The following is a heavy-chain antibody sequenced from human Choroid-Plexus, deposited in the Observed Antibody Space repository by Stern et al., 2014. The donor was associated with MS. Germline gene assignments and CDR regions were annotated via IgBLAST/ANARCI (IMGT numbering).Heavy chain of an antibody. J-gene: IGHJ6*02. V-gene: IGHV3-7*01. CDR1: GFSITNFW. CDR2: IRPGGSET. CDR3: ASGHGDV. Sequence: EVQLVESGGGLVQPGGSLRLSCAASGFSITNFWMNWVRQAPGKGLEWVANIRPGGSETYYLDSVKGRFTISRDSAKNSLSLQMNSLGTDDTAVYYCASGHGDVWSQGTTVTVSS.